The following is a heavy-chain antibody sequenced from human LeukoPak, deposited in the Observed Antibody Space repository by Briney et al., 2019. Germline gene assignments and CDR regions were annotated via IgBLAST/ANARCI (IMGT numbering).Heavy chain of an antibody. CDR1: GYTFTDYY. CDR2: IIPIFGTA. V-gene: IGHV1-69*05. CDR3: ATPGGHRSSLGRAFDI. D-gene: IGHD6-6*01. J-gene: IGHJ3*02. Sequence: SVKVSCKTSGYTFTDYYIHLVRQAPGQGLEWMGGIIPIFGTANYAQKFQGRVTITTDESTSTAYMELRSLISEDTAVYYCATPGGHRSSLGRAFDIWGQGTMVTVSS.